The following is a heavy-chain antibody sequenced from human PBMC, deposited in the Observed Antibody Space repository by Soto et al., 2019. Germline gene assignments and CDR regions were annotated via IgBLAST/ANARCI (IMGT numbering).Heavy chain of an antibody. J-gene: IGHJ4*02. Sequence: GGSLRHSCAASGFTFSSYAMSWVRQDPGKGLEWVSAISGSGGSTYYADSVKGRFTISRDNSKNTLYLQMNSLRAEDTAVYYCAKASPFLEWLFDYWGQGTLVTVSS. CDR2: ISGSGGST. V-gene: IGHV3-23*01. CDR3: AKASPFLEWLFDY. CDR1: GFTFSSYA. D-gene: IGHD3-3*02.